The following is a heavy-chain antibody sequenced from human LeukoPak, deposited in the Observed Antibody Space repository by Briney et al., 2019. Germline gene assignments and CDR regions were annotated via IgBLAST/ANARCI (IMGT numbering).Heavy chain of an antibody. CDR1: GGSISGYY. CDR3: TRGTVTTYYFDLDL. Sequence: PSETLSLTCTVSGGSISGYYWSWIRQPPGKELEWIGYIYYSGSTNYNPSLKSRVTISVDTSKNQFSLQLSSVTAADTAVYYCTRGTVTTYYFDLDLQGTGITV. D-gene: IGHD4-17*01. CDR2: IYYSGST. J-gene: IGHJ6*03. V-gene: IGHV4-59*01.